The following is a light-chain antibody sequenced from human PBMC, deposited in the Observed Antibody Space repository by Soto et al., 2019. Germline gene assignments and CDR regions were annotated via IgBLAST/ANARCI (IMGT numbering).Light chain of an antibody. CDR2: DVS. CDR3: SSYTSSSTGV. V-gene: IGLV2-14*01. Sequence: QSALTQPASVSGSPGQSITISCTGTSSDVGVYNYVSWYQQHPGKAPKFMIYDVSNRPSGVSNRFSGSQSGNTASLTISGLQAEDEADYYCSSYTSSSTGVFGGGTTLTVL. CDR1: SSDVGVYNY. J-gene: IGLJ2*01.